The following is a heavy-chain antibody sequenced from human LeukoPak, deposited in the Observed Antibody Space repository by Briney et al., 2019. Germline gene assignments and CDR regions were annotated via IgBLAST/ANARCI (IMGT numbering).Heavy chain of an antibody. V-gene: IGHV4-34*01. J-gene: IGHJ3*02. CDR1: GGSFSGYY. CDR3: ARRHDYGDYYDAFDI. D-gene: IGHD4-17*01. Sequence: SETLSLTCAVYGGSFSGYYWSWIRQPPGKGLEWIGEINHSGSTNYNPSLKSRVTISVDTSKNQFSLKLSSVTAADTAVYYCARRHDYGDYYDAFDIWGQGTMVTVSS. CDR2: INHSGST.